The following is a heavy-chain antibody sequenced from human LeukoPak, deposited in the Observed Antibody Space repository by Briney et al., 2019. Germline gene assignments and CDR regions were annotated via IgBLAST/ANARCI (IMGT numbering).Heavy chain of an antibody. Sequence: ASVKVSYKASGYTFTSYYMHWVRQAPGQGLEWMGWMNPNSGNTGYAQKFQGRVTMTRNTSISTAYMELSSLRSEDTAVYYCARGGMIPVDYWGQGTLVTVSS. J-gene: IGHJ4*02. V-gene: IGHV1-8*02. CDR3: ARGGMIPVDY. CDR2: MNPNSGNT. D-gene: IGHD2-2*01. CDR1: GYTFTSYY.